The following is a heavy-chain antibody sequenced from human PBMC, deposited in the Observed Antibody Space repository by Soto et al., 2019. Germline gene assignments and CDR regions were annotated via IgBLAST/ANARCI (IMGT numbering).Heavy chain of an antibody. J-gene: IGHJ6*02. Sequence: QGHLVQSGAEVKKPGASVKVSCKTSAYTFTRYGISWVRQAPGQGLEWMGWISGYNGDTNYAQNPQDRVTKTIDTSTTTAYMELRSLTSDDTAVYYCAKNGQPPYYYYGLDVWGQGTTVTVSS. CDR3: AKNGQPPYYYYGLDV. D-gene: IGHD2-8*01. CDR1: AYTFTRYG. CDR2: ISGYNGDT. V-gene: IGHV1-18*01.